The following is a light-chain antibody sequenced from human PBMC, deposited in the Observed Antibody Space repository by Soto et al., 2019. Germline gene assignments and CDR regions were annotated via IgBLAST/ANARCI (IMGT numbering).Light chain of an antibody. CDR3: AAWDDSLSGRVV. J-gene: IGLJ2*01. CDR1: SSNIGSNT. CDR2: NNN. V-gene: IGLV1-44*01. Sequence: QSVLTQPPSASGTPGQRVTISWSGSSSNIGSNTVNWYHQLPGTAPKLLIYNNNKRPSGVPDRFSGSKSGTSASLAISGLQSEDEADYYCAAWDDSLSGRVVCGGGTKLTVL.